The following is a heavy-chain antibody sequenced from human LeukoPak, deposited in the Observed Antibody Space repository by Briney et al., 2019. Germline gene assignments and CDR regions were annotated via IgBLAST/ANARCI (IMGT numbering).Heavy chain of an antibody. Sequence: PSETLSLTCTVSGGSISSSSYYWGWIRQPPGKGLEWIGSIYYSGSTYYNPSLKSRVTISVDTSKNQFSLKLSSVTAADTAVYYCARAAWYDFWSGYYKTPFDYWGQGTLVTVSS. J-gene: IGHJ4*02. CDR3: ARAAWYDFWSGYYKTPFDY. CDR2: IYYSGST. D-gene: IGHD3-3*01. CDR1: GGSISSSSYY. V-gene: IGHV4-39*01.